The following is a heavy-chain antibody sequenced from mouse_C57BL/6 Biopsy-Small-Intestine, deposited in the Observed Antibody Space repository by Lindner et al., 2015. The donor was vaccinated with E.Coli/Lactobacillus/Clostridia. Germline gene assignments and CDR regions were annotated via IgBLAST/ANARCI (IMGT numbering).Heavy chain of an antibody. CDR3: ARPEGNWFAN. CDR2: ISSGSSTI. D-gene: IGHD2-1*01. Sequence: EVQLQESGGGLVKPGGSLKLSCAASGFTFSDCGMHWVRQAPEKGLEWVAYISSGSSTIYYADTMKGRFTISRDNAKSTLFLQMTSLRSEDTAMYYCARPEGNWFANWGQGTLVTVSA. J-gene: IGHJ3*01. V-gene: IGHV5-17*01. CDR1: GFTFSDCG.